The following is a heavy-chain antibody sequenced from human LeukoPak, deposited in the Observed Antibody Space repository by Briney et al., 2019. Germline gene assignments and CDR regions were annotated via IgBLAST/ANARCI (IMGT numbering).Heavy chain of an antibody. CDR1: GFTFVDYA. D-gene: IGHD1-1*01. J-gene: IGHJ4*02. CDR2: INWDGGST. V-gene: IGHV3-43D*03. CDR3: VKAPTLTGTAYYFDY. Sequence: PGGYLRLSCAASGFTFVDYAMHWVRQAPGKGLEGVSLINWDGGSTYYADSVKGRLTISRDNSKTSLYLEMNSLRAEDTALYYCVKAPTLTGTAYYFDYWGQGTLVTVSS.